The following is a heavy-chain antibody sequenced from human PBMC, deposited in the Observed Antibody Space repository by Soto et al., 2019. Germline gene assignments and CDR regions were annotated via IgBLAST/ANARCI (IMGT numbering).Heavy chain of an antibody. D-gene: IGHD6-19*01. CDR2: ISAYTGDT. J-gene: IGHJ4*02. CDR3: ARIAMGGGIDY. Sequence: QVQLVQSGAELTEPGASVKVSCKTSGYSFTTYGITWVRQAPGQGLEWMGWISAYTGDTSYAQKFQGRVTVTTDTATGTAYMELGSLRSDDTAVYYWARIAMGGGIDYWGQGTLVTVSS. V-gene: IGHV1-18*01. CDR1: GYSFTTYG.